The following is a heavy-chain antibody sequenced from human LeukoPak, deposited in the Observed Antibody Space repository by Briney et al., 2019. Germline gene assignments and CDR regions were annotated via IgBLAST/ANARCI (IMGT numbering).Heavy chain of an antibody. D-gene: IGHD4-23*01. CDR3: ARLPKLRWSPRDYYYCGMDV. Sequence: PSETLSLTCTVSGGSISSDYYYWSWIRQPPGQGLEWIGYIYYSRSTYYTPSLKSRVTISISKYKNQLSLNLSSVTDTDADVYYCARLPKLRWSPRDYYYCGMDVWGQGTTVTVSS. V-gene: IGHV4-30-4*01. J-gene: IGHJ6*02. CDR1: GGSISSDYYY. CDR2: IYYSRST.